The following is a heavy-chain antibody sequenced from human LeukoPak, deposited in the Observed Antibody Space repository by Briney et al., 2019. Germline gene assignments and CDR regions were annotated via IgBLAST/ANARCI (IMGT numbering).Heavy chain of an antibody. CDR1: GFTFSGSA. V-gene: IGHV3-73*01. Sequence: GGSLRLSCAASGFTFSGSAMHWVRQASGKGLEWVDRIRSKANSYATAYAASVKGRFTISRDDSKNTAYLQMNSLKTEDTAVYYCTSRPTRGVIHYGMDVWGQGTTVTVSS. J-gene: IGHJ6*02. CDR3: TSRPTRGVIHYGMDV. D-gene: IGHD3-10*01. CDR2: IRSKANSYAT.